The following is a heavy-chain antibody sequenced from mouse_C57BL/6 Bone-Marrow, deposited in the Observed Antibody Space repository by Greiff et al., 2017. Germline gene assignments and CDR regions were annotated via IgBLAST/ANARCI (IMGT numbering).Heavy chain of an antibody. Sequence: VQLQQSGPGLVQPSQSLSITCTVSGFSLTSYGVHWVRQSPGKGLEWLGVIWRGGSTDYNAAFMSRLSITKDNSKSQVFFKMNSLQADDTAIYYCAKNLISFCYFYAMDYWGQGTSVTVSS. D-gene: IGHD1-1*01. V-gene: IGHV2-5*01. CDR3: AKNLISFCYFYAMDY. CDR2: IWRGGST. J-gene: IGHJ4*01. CDR1: GFSLTSYG.